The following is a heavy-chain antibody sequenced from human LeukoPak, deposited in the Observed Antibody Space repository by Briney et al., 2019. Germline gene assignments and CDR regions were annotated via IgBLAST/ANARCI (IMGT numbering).Heavy chain of an antibody. D-gene: IGHD2-15*01. V-gene: IGHV4-30-4*01. CDR2: IYYSGST. J-gene: IGHJ4*02. CDR3: AREGGGYCSGGSCYSPPFDY. CDR1: GGSISSGDYY. Sequence: SQTLSLTCTVSGGSISSGDYYWSWIRQPPGKGLEWIGYIYYSGSTYYNPSLKSRVTISVDTSKNQFSLKLSSVTAADTAVYYCAREGGGYCSGGSCYSPPFDYWGQGTLVTVSS.